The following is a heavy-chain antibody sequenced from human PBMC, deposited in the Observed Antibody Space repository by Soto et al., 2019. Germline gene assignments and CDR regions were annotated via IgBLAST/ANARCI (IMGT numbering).Heavy chain of an antibody. CDR2: ISGSGGST. V-gene: IGHV3-23*01. CDR3: AKDLRSIAVAGTIDY. Sequence: GGSLRLSCAASGFTFSSYAISWVRQAPGKGVEWVSAISGSGGSTYYADSVKGRFTISRDNSKNTLYLQMNSLRAEDTAVYYCAKDLRSIAVAGTIDYWGQGTLVTV. D-gene: IGHD6-19*01. CDR1: GFTFSSYA. J-gene: IGHJ4*02.